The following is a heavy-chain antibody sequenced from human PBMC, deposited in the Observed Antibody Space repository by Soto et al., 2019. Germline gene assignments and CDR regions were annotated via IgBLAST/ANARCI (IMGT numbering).Heavy chain of an antibody. CDR3: AREGDRYGDYGDGNGRYYGMDV. J-gene: IGHJ6*02. Sequence: GGSLRLSCAASGFTFSSYGMHWVRQAPGKGLEWVAVIWYDGSNKYYADSVKGRFTISRDNSKNTLYLQMNSLRAEDTAVYYCAREGDRYGDYGDGNGRYYGMDVWGQGTTVTVSS. CDR1: GFTFSSYG. CDR2: IWYDGSNK. D-gene: IGHD4-17*01. V-gene: IGHV3-33*01.